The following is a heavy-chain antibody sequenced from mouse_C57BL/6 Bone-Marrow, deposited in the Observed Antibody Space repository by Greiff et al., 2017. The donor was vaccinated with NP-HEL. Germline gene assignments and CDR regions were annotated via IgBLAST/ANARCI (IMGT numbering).Heavy chain of an antibody. D-gene: IGHD2-1*01. J-gene: IGHJ1*03. V-gene: IGHV7-3*01. CDR3: ARYIKNGNYGYFDV. CDR1: GFTFTDYY. Sequence: EVKLMESGGGLVQPGGSLSLSCAASGFTFTDYYMSWVRQPPGKALEWLGFIRNKANGYTTEYSASVKGRFTISRVNSQSILYLQMNALRAEDSATYYCARYIKNGNYGYFDVWGTGTTVTVSS. CDR2: IRNKANGYTT.